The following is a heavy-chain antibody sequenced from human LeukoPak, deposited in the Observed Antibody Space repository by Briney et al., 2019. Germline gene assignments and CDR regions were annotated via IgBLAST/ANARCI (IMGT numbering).Heavy chain of an antibody. V-gene: IGHV3-23*01. CDR2: INDDGRER. Sequence: GGSLRHSCAASGFAFNKYAMTWVRQAPGKGLEWVSNINDDGRERHYSDSVKGRFTISRDNSKNTLFLQMDSLRAEDTAVYYCAKTQWKVGATEYFDYRGQPLLVTLSS. CDR3: AKTQWKVGATEYFDY. D-gene: IGHD1-26*01. J-gene: IGHJ4*02. CDR1: GFAFNKYA.